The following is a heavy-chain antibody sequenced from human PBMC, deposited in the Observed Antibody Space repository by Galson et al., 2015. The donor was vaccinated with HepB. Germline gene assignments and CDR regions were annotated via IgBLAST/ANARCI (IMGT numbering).Heavy chain of an antibody. CDR2: ISYDGSSK. CDR1: GFTFSSFA. Sequence: SLRLSCAASGFTFSSFAMHWVRQAPGKGLEWVAVISYDGSSKYYADSVKGRFTISRDNSKNTLYLQMNSLRAEDTAVYYCAREGGYYLLYYGMDVWGQGTTVTVSS. D-gene: IGHD3-22*01. J-gene: IGHJ6*02. CDR3: AREGGYYLLYYGMDV. V-gene: IGHV3-30-3*01.